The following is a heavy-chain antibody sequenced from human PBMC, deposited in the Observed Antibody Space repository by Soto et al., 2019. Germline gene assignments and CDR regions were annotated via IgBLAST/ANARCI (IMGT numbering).Heavy chain of an antibody. CDR3: AKVRYSSPMGYYYGMDV. D-gene: IGHD6-19*01. Sequence: SVKVSCKASRVAFSKFIVTWVRQAPGLGLEWVGGIIPIFGTANYAQKFQGRVTITADESTSTSYMEVNNLRSEDTAVYYCAKVRYSSPMGYYYGMDVWGQGTAVTVSS. V-gene: IGHV1-69*13. CDR2: IIPIFGTA. CDR1: RVAFSKFI. J-gene: IGHJ6*02.